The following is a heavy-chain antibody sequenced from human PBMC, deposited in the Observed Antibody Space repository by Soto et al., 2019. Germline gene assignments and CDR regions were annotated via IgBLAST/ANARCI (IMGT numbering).Heavy chain of an antibody. CDR3: ARDLGGPSDY. V-gene: IGHV4-61*01. CDR2: IYYTGRT. Sequence: QVQLQESGPGLVKPSETLSLTCTVSGGSITSGPYYWSWIRQPPGKGLEWIGIIYYTGRTNYNPSLKSRLSISEDTSRNRFSLRLTSVTAADTAMYYGARDLGGPSDYCGQGNLVTVSS. CDR1: GGSITSGPYY. D-gene: IGHD3-16*01. J-gene: IGHJ4*02.